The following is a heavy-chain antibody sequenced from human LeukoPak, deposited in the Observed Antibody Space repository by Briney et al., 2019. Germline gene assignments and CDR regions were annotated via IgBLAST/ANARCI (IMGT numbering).Heavy chain of an antibody. CDR1: GYTFTSYA. J-gene: IGHJ4*02. CDR2: INAGNGNT. Sequence: ASVKVSCKASGYTFTSYAMHWVRQAPGQRLEWMGWINAGNGNTKYSQKFQGRVTITRDTSASTAYMELSSLRSEDTAVYYCARGRSSVWLADYWGQGTLVTVSS. D-gene: IGHD2-21*01. V-gene: IGHV1-3*01. CDR3: ARGRSSVWLADY.